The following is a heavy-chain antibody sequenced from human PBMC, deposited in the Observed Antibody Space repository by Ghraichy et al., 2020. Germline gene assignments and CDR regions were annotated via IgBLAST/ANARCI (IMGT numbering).Heavy chain of an antibody. CDR2: ISGRGGST. D-gene: IGHD5-12*01. CDR3: VRGGGYSGYDDAFDI. CDR1: GFTFNNYA. Sequence: GGSLRLSCAASGFTFNNYAMTWVRQAPGKGLEWVSGISGRGGSTYYADSVKGRFTISRDNSKNTLYLQMNSLRVEDTAVYYCVRGGGYSGYDDAFDIWGQGTLVTVSS. J-gene: IGHJ3*02. V-gene: IGHV3-23*01.